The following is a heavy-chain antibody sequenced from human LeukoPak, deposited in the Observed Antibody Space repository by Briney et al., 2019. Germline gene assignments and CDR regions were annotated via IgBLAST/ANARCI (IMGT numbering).Heavy chain of an antibody. D-gene: IGHD6-6*01. V-gene: IGHV4-61*08. Sequence: RTSETLSLTCTVSGGSISSGGYYWSWIRQPPGKGLEWIGYIYYSGSTDYNPSLKSRVTISVDTSKNQFSLKLSSVTAADTAVYYCARRLVGAARYNWFDPWGQGTLVTVSS. CDR2: IYYSGST. CDR1: GGSISSGGYY. J-gene: IGHJ5*02. CDR3: ARRLVGAARYNWFDP.